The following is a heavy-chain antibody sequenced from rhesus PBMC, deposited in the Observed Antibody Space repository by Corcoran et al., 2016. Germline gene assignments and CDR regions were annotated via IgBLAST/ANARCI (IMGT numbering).Heavy chain of an antibody. CDR2: IGGSSGST. CDR3: ARGYYNFWSGYYTGDNRFDV. CDR1: GFSIRSGFG. D-gene: IGHD3-3*01. Sequence: QVQLQESGPGLVKPSEPLSLTCAVSGFSIRSGFGWCWFRLPPGQGVEVIGYIGGSSGSTNYNPSLKSRVTISKDTSKNQFSLKLSSVTAADTAVYYCARGYYNFWSGYYTGDNRFDVWGAGVLVTVSS. V-gene: IGHV4-127*01. J-gene: IGHJ5-1*01.